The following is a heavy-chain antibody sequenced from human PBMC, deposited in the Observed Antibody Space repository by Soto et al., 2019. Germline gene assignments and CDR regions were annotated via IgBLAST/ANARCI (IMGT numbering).Heavy chain of an antibody. J-gene: IGHJ6*02. V-gene: IGHV3-73*01. CDR1: GLTFTDST. CDR2: IRTKVNSYAT. CDR3: TTRQSDV. Sequence: HPGGSLRLSCAASGLTFTDSTINWVRQASGKGLEWVALIRTKVNSYATVYAASVRGRFTISRDDSKNTAYLQMNSLRSEDTAMYCCTTRQSDVWGQGTTVTVSS.